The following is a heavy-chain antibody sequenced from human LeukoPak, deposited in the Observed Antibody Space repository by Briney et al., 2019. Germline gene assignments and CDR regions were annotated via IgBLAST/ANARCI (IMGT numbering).Heavy chain of an antibody. Sequence: GGSLRLSCAASGSTFSSYSMNWVRQAPGKGLEWVSSISSSSSYIYYADSVKGRFTISRDNAKNSLYLQMNSLRAEDTAVYYCARGGITMIVVDYWGQGTLVTVSS. CDR1: GSTFSSYS. CDR2: ISSSSSYI. J-gene: IGHJ4*02. CDR3: ARGGITMIVVDY. D-gene: IGHD3-22*01. V-gene: IGHV3-21*01.